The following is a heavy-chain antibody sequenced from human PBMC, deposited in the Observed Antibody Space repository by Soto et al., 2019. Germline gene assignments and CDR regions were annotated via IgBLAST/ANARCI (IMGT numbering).Heavy chain of an antibody. CDR1: GYTLSNFY. CDR2: INPSGGGT. J-gene: IGHJ4*02. V-gene: IGHV1-46*01. D-gene: IGHD3-10*01. CDR3: ARAPQYGSPGYCYSN. Sequence: QVQVAQSGAEVKKPGASVKVSCKASGYTLSNFYMHWVRPAPGQGLEWMGIINPSGGGTNSAQKFQGRGVMTRDTSTSTFSMNLTILRPEDTVVYYCARAPQYGSPGYCYSNWGQGTRVTVSS.